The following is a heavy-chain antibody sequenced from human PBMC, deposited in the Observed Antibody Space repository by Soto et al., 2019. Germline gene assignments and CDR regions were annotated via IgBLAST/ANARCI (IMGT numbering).Heavy chain of an antibody. CDR3: ARGGYCSSTSCYNNWFDP. CDR1: GFTFSSFA. CDR2: VSYDGNNK. V-gene: IGHV3-30-3*01. Sequence: QVQLVESGGGVVQPGRSLRLSCAASGFTFSSFAMHWVLQAPGKGLEWVAVVSYDGNNKYYADSVKGRFTISRDNSKNTLYLQMNSLRAEDTAVYYCARGGYCSSTSCYNNWFDPWGQGTLVTVSS. D-gene: IGHD2-2*02. J-gene: IGHJ5*02.